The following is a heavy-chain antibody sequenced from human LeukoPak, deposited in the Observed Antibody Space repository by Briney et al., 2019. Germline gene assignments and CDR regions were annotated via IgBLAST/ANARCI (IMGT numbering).Heavy chain of an antibody. CDR1: GYTFTSYD. V-gene: IGHV1-8*01. J-gene: IGHJ4*02. CDR3: ARARSRVRGPFDY. D-gene: IGHD3-10*01. CDR2: MNPNSGNT. Sequence: GSVKVSCQASGYTFTSYDINWVRQATGQGLEWMGWMNPNSGNTGYAQKFQGRVTMTRNTSISTAYMELSSLRSEDTAVYYCARARSRVRGPFDYWGQGTLVTVSS.